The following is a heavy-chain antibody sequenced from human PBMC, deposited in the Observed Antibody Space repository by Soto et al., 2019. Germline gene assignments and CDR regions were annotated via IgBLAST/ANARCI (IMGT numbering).Heavy chain of an antibody. CDR2: ISAHNGNT. Sequence: QVHLVQSGAEVKKPGASVKVSCKGSGYAFTTYGITWVRQAPGQGLEWMGWISAHNGNTNYAQKLQGRVTVTRDTATSTAYMELRSLRSDDTAVYAWARGRYGDYWGQGALVTVSS. V-gene: IGHV1-18*01. J-gene: IGHJ4*02. CDR3: ARGRYGDY. CDR1: GYAFTTYG. D-gene: IGHD1-1*01.